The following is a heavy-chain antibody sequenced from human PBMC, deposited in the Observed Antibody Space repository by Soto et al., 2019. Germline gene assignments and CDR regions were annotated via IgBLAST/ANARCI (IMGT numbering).Heavy chain of an antibody. CDR2: ISGGGGNT. CDR1: GFTFSIYA. V-gene: IGHV3-23*01. CDR3: AKERLDRGADY. Sequence: EVQLLESGGGLVQPGGSLRLACAATGFTFSIYAMSWVRQTPGKGLEWVSTISGGGGNTYYPDSVKGRFTISRDNSKDTVYLQMNSLRAEDTAIYYCAKERLDRGADYWGQGALVTVTS. J-gene: IGHJ4*02.